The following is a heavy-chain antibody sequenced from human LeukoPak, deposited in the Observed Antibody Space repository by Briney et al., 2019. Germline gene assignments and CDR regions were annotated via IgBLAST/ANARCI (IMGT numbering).Heavy chain of an antibody. CDR3: AKDRAGTPWAD. D-gene: IGHD1-1*01. CDR1: GFTCSTYT. J-gene: IGHJ4*02. CDR2: INGSGGDT. Sequence: GGSLRLSCAASGFTCSTYTMTWVRQAPGKGLECVSTINGSGGDTYYADSVKGRFTISRDNSKNTLYLEMNSLRAEDTAVYYCAKDRAGTPWADWGQGTLVSVSS. V-gene: IGHV3-23*01.